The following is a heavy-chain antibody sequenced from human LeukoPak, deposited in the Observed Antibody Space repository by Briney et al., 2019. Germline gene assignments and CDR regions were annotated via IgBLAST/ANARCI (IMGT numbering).Heavy chain of an antibody. CDR1: GGAFSSYA. CDR3: ARELGCSSTSCPYDY. J-gene: IGHJ4*02. V-gene: IGHV1-69*13. D-gene: IGHD2-2*01. Sequence: SVKVSCKASGGAFSSYAISWVRQAPGQGLEWMGGIIPIFGTANYAQKFQGRVTITADESTSTAYMELSSLRSEDTAVYYCARELGCSSTSCPYDYWGQGTLVTVSS. CDR2: IIPIFGTA.